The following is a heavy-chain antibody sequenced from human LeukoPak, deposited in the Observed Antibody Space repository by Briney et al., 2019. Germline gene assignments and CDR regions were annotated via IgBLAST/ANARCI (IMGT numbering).Heavy chain of an antibody. J-gene: IGHJ5*02. V-gene: IGHV3-11*01. CDR2: ISSSSNNI. CDR3: ARAAGWFDP. Sequence: GGSLRLSCAASGFTFSDYYMTWIRQAPGKGLEWVSYISSSSNNIHYANSVRGRFTISRDNAKNSVYLQMNSLRAEDTAIYYCARAAGWFDPWGQGTLVTVST. CDR1: GFTFSDYY.